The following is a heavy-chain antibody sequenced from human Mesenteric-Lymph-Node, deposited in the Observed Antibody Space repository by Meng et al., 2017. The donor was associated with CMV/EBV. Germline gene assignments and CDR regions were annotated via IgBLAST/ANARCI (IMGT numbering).Heavy chain of an antibody. CDR2: VHHSGTT. V-gene: IGHV4-39*01. CDR3: ARRGNYDSDYSEY. J-gene: IGHJ4*02. D-gene: IGHD3-22*01. CDR1: GDSISNSTYY. Sequence: QVQRQESGQGLVKPPVTLSLSCIVSGDSISNSTYYWTWIRQPPGKGLEWIGSVHHSGTTYYNPSLKGRLTISVDTSANLFSLRLTTVTAADTATYYCARRGNYDSDYSEYWGQGTLVTVSS.